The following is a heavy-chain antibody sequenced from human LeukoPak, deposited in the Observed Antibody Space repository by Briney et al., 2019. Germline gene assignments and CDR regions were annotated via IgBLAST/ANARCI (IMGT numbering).Heavy chain of an antibody. V-gene: IGHV7-4-1*02. CDR3: ARDRLRYCSSTSCYRRINWFDP. CDR2: INTNTGNP. J-gene: IGHJ5*02. D-gene: IGHD2-2*01. Sequence: ATVKVSCKASGYTFTSYAMNWVRQAPGQGLEWMGWINTNTGNPTYAQGFTGRFVFSLDTSVSTAYLQISSLKAEDTAVYYCARDRLRYCSSTSCYRRINWFDPWGQGTLVTVSS. CDR1: GYTFTSYA.